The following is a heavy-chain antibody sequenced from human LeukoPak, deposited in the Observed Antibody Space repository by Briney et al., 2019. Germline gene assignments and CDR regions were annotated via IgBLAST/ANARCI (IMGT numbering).Heavy chain of an antibody. CDR2: IHYSGST. CDR3: ARMSDNYYGSGTYYNIVGFDY. J-gene: IGHJ4*02. Sequence: SQTLSLTCTVSGGSISSGGHYWSWIRQHPGKVLECIGYIHYSGSTYYNPSLKSQVTISLDTSKNQFSLRLSSVTAADTAVYCCARMSDNYYGSGTYYNIVGFDYWGQGTLVTVSS. D-gene: IGHD3-10*01. CDR1: GGSISSGGHY. V-gene: IGHV4-31*01.